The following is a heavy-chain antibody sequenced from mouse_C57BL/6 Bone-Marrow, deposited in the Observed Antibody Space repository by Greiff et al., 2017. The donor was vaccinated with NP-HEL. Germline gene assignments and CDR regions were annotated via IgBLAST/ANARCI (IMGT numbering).Heavy chain of an antibody. CDR3: ARGYYGSSWNWYFDV. Sequence: EVQLQQSVAELVRPGASVKLSCTASGFNIKNTYMHWVKQRPEQGLEWIGRIDPANGNTKYAPKFQGKATITADTSSNTAYLQLSSLTSEDTAIYYCARGYYGSSWNWYFDVWGTGTTVTVSS. CDR2: IDPANGNT. D-gene: IGHD1-1*01. J-gene: IGHJ1*03. V-gene: IGHV14-3*01. CDR1: GFNIKNTY.